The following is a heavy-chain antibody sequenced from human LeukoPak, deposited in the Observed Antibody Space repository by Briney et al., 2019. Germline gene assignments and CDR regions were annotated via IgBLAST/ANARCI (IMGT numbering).Heavy chain of an antibody. CDR2: IHYTGST. CDR3: ARGGYYGSGNDFRFDP. CDR1: GGSFSGYY. D-gene: IGHD3-10*01. J-gene: IGHJ5*02. V-gene: IGHV4-59*01. Sequence: SETLSLTCAVYGGSFSGYYWSWIRQSPGKGLECIGYIHYTGSTNYNPSLKSRVTISVETSKNQFSLKLKSVTAADTAVYYCARGGYYGSGNDFRFDPWGQGTLVTVSS.